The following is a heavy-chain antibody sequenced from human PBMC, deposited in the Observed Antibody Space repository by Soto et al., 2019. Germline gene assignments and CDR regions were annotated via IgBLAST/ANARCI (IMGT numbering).Heavy chain of an antibody. CDR1: GGSISSGDYY. D-gene: IGHD5-12*01. J-gene: IGHJ4*02. CDR2: IYYSGST. Sequence: SETLSLTCTVSGGSISSGDYYWSWIRQPPGKGLEWIGYIYYSGSTYYNPSLKSRVTISVDTSKNQFSLKLTSVTAADTAVYYCARKTGYEVFDFWGQGTLVTVSS. CDR3: ARKTGYEVFDF. V-gene: IGHV4-30-4*01.